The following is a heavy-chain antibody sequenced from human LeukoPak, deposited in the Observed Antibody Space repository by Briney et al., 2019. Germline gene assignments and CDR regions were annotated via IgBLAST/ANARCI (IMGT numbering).Heavy chain of an antibody. J-gene: IGHJ5*02. V-gene: IGHV1-46*01. CDR2: INPSGGST. CDR1: GYTFTRYY. Sequence: ASVKVSCKASGYTFTRYYMHWVRQAAGQGLEWMGIINPSGGSTNYAQKLQDRVTMTRDTSTSTVYMELSSLRSEDTAVYYCARDPRYGSGQTWFDPWGQGTLVTVSS. D-gene: IGHD3-10*01. CDR3: ARDPRYGSGQTWFDP.